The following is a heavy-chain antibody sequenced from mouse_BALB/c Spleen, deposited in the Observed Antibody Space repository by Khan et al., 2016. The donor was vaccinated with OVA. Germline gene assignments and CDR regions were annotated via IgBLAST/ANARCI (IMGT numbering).Heavy chain of an antibody. V-gene: IGHV1S132*01. J-gene: IGHJ3*01. CDR3: ARGYFGNYEFAY. D-gene: IGHD2-1*01. CDR2: IFPGTGTT. CDR1: GYTFTNYW. Sequence: QVQLQQPGVEMVKPGASVKLSCKTSGYTFTNYWIQWIKQRPGQGLGWIGQIFPGTGTTYYNEIFKAKATLTIDTSSSTAYMQISSLTSEDSAVYFCARGYFGNYEFAYWGQGTLVTVSA.